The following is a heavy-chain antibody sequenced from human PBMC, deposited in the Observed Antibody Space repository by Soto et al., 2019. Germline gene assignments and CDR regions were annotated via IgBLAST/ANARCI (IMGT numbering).Heavy chain of an antibody. D-gene: IGHD3-22*01. Sequence: GGSLRLSCAASGFTFSSYGMHWVRQATGKGLEWVSAIGTAGDTYYPGSVKGRFTISRENAKNSLYLQMNSLRAGDTAVYYCAREKNYYDSSGYIDYYGMDVWGQGTTVTVSS. V-gene: IGHV3-13*01. CDR2: IGTAGDT. CDR1: GFTFSSYG. J-gene: IGHJ6*02. CDR3: AREKNYYDSSGYIDYYGMDV.